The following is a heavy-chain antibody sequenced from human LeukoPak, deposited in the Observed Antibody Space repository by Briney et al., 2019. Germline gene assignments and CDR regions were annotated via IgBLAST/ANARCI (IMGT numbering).Heavy chain of an antibody. D-gene: IGHD3-22*01. CDR3: ARDGQSRTMIVVVHGMDV. J-gene: IGHJ6*02. Sequence: ASVKVSCKASGGTFSSYAISWVRQAPGQGLEWMGRIIPIFGIANYAQKFQGRVTITADKSTSTAYKELSSLRSEDTAVYYCARDGQSRTMIVVVHGMDVWGQGTTVTVSS. V-gene: IGHV1-69*04. CDR1: GGTFSSYA. CDR2: IIPIFGIA.